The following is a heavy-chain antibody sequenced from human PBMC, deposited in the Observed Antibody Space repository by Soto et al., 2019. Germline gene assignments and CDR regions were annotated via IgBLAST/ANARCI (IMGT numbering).Heavy chain of an antibody. D-gene: IGHD2-21*01. Sequence: QVQLVESGGGVVQPGRSLRLSCAASGFTFSVYGLHWVRQAPGKGLEWVALIWHDGSRKYHADSVKGRFTISRDNSKNSRYLEMNDLRAEDTAVYYCARDDRDGDYCASIDDWGQGTLVTVSS. CDR2: IWHDGSRK. V-gene: IGHV3-33*01. CDR1: GFTFSVYG. CDR3: ARDDRDGDYCASIDD. J-gene: IGHJ4*02.